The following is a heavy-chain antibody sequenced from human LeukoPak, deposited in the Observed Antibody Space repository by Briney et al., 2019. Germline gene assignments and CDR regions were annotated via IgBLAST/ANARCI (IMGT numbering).Heavy chain of an antibody. Sequence: SETLSLTCTVSGDSINSGSYYWGWIRQPPGEGLEWIGSMYYSGDTYYNPSLESRLTISVDTSKNQFSLNLSSVSAADTAVYYCARVLWFGESKKGHSYYMDVWGKGTTVTVSS. J-gene: IGHJ6*03. D-gene: IGHD3-10*01. CDR3: ARVLWFGESKKGHSYYMDV. CDR2: MYYSGDT. V-gene: IGHV4-39*01. CDR1: GDSINSGSYY.